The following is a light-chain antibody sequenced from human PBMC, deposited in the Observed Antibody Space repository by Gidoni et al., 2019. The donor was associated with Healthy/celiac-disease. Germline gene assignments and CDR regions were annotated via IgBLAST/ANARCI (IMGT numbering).Light chain of an antibody. J-gene: IGLJ1*01. CDR2: EVS. CDR1: SRDVGSYNR. V-gene: IGLV2-18*02. CDR3: SSYTSSSTYV. Sequence: QSALTQPPSVSGSPGPSVTISCTGTSRDVGSYNRVSWYQQPPGTAPKLMIYEVSNRPSGVPDRFSGSKSGNTASLTISGLQVEDEADYYCSSYTSSSTYVFGTGTKVTVL.